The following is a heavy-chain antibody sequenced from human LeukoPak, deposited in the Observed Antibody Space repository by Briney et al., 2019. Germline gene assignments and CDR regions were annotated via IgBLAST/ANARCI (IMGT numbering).Heavy chain of an antibody. J-gene: IGHJ6*03. V-gene: IGHV3-23*01. D-gene: IGHD3-16*01. CDR3: ARETSQKGAHYMDV. Sequence: PGGSLRLSCAASGFTFSNHGMNWARQAPGKGLEWVSGISPSGDITYYADSVKGRFTISRDNSKNTLYLQMNSLRAEDTAVYYCARETSQKGAHYMDVWGKGTTVTISS. CDR1: GFTFSNHG. CDR2: ISPSGDIT.